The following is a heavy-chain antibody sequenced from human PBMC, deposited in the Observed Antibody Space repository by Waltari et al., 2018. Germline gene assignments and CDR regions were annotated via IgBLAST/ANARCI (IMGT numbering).Heavy chain of an antibody. V-gene: IGHV4-38-2*02. CDR1: GYSISSGYY. D-gene: IGHD1-1*01. Sequence: QVQLQESGPGLVKPSETLSLICSVSGYSISSGYYWGWIRQPPGKGLEVIGSMFYGGRTYYNPSLKSRGTISVDTSKNHFSLKVTSVTAADTALYYCTRVGTGISTNNWCDPWGQGILVTVSS. CDR3: TRVGTGISTNNWCDP. CDR2: MFYGGRT. J-gene: IGHJ5*02.